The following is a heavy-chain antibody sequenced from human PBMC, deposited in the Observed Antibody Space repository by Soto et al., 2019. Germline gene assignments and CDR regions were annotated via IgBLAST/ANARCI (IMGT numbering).Heavy chain of an antibody. CDR1: GGSSSSGGYY. Sequence: SETLSLTCTVSGGSSSSGGYYWSWIRQHPGKGLEWIGYIYYSGSTYYNPSLKSRVTISVDTSKNQFSLKLSSVTAADTAVYYCARGWASSSWYPCADYWGQGTLVTVSS. D-gene: IGHD6-13*01. CDR3: ARGWASSSWYPCADY. CDR2: IYYSGST. V-gene: IGHV4-31*03. J-gene: IGHJ4*02.